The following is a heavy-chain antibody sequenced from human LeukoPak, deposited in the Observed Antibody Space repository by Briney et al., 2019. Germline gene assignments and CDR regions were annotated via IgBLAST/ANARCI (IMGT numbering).Heavy chain of an antibody. CDR2: IYYSGST. CDR1: GGSISSYY. D-gene: IGHD1-7*01. Sequence: KPSETLSLTYTVSGGSISSYYWSWIRQPPGKGLEWIGYIYYSGSTNYNPSLKSRVTISVDTSKNQFSLKLSSVTAADTAVYYCARDMTGTTPTFDYWGQGTLVTVSS. J-gene: IGHJ4*02. CDR3: ARDMTGTTPTFDY. V-gene: IGHV4-59*01.